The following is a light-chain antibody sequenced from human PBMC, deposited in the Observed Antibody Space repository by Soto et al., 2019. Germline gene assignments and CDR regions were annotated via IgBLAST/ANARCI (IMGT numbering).Light chain of an antibody. J-gene: IGKJ2*01. CDR2: GAS. CDR3: QQYNNWPPYT. CDR1: QSVSSN. V-gene: IGKV3-15*01. Sequence: EIVMTQSPATLYVSPGERATLSCRASQSVSSNLTWYQQKPGQAPRLLIYGASTRATRIPARFSGSGSGTKFTPTISSLQSKDFAVYYCQQYNNWPPYTFGQGTKLEI.